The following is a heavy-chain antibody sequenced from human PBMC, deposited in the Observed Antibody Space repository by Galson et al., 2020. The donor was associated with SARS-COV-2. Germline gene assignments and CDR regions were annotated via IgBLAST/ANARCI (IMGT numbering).Heavy chain of an antibody. V-gene: IGHV3-33*01. J-gene: IGHJ6*02. Sequence: GESLKISCAASGFTFSSYGMHWVRQAPGKGLEWVAVIWYDGSNKYYADSVKCRFTISRDNSKNTLYLQMNSLRAEDTAVYYCARDPPYSSSWYANYYYYYGMDVWGQGTTVTVSS. D-gene: IGHD6-13*01. CDR1: GFTFSSYG. CDR2: IWYDGSNK. CDR3: ARDPPYSSSWYANYYYYYGMDV.